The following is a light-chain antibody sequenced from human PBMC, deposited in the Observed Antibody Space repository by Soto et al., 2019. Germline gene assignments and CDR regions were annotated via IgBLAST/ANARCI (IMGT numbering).Light chain of an antibody. Sequence: LTQSASTLSGSAGERATLSCRASQRVSSNLAWYQQTPVRSPRLLIYGASSRATGIPDRFSGSGSGPEFTLTISRLEPEDPAVYYCQHFRAFGQGTRLEIK. CDR1: QRVSSN. CDR3: QHFRA. J-gene: IGKJ5*01. V-gene: IGKV3D-15*01. CDR2: GAS.